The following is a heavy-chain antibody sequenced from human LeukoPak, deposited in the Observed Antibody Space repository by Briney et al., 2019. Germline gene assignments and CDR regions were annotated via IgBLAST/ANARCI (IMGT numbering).Heavy chain of an antibody. CDR2: IKQDGSEK. Sequence: GGSLRLSCAASGFTFSRYWMSWVRQAPGKGLEWVANIKQDGSEKYYVDPVKGRFTISRDNAKNSLYLQMNSLRAEDTAVYYCARDYYASGSYYIGYYYGMDVWGQGITVTVSS. V-gene: IGHV3-7*03. J-gene: IGHJ6*02. CDR1: GFTFSRYW. D-gene: IGHD3-10*01. CDR3: ARDYYASGSYYIGYYYGMDV.